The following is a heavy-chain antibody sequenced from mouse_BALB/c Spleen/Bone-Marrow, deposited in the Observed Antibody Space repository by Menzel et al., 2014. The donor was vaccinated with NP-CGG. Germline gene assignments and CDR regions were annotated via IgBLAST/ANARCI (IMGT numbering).Heavy chain of an antibody. CDR1: GFNIKDTY. J-gene: IGHJ3*01. CDR2: IDPANGNT. D-gene: IGHD2-14*01. Sequence: EVQLVESGAELVKPGASVKLSCTASGFNIKDTYMHWVKQRPEQGLEWIGRIDPANGNTKYDPKFQGKATIIADTSSNTAYLQLSSLTSEDTAVYYCATYYRYDRRFAYWGQGTLVTGSA. CDR3: ATYYRYDRRFAY. V-gene: IGHV14-3*02.